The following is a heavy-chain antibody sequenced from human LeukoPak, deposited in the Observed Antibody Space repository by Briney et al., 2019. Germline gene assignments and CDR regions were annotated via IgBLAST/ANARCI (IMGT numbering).Heavy chain of an antibody. CDR2: IYYSGST. CDR1: GGSISSYY. D-gene: IGHD2-21*02. CDR3: AGGVVTAIPSY. J-gene: IGHJ4*02. Sequence: KPSETLSLTCTVSGGSISSYYWSWIRQPPGKGLEWIGYIYYSGSTNYNPSLKSRVTISVDTSKNQFSLKLSSVTAADTAVYYCAGGVVTAIPSYWGQGTLVTVSS. V-gene: IGHV4-59*12.